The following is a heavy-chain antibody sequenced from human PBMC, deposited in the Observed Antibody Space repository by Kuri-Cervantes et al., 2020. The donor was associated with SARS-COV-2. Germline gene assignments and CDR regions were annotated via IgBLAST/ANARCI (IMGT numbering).Heavy chain of an antibody. D-gene: IGHD3-3*02. V-gene: IGHV3-30*03. CDR3: ARGVVTIYGFLVPLPAAGWLDP. CDR1: GFTFSSYG. Sequence: GESLKISCAASGFTFSSYGMHWVRQAPGKGLEWVAVISYDGSNKYYADSVKGRFTISRDNSKNTLYLQMNSLRAEDTAVYFCARGVVTIYGFLVPLPAAGWLDPWGQGTLVTVSS. J-gene: IGHJ5*02. CDR2: ISYDGSNK.